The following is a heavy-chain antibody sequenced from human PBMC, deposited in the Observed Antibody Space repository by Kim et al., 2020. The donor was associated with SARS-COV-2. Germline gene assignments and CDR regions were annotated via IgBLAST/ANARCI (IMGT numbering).Heavy chain of an antibody. CDR1: GFTLSTFV. CDR3: AKPDGPDF. CDR2: ITEGVGVT. V-gene: IGHV3-23*01. Sequence: GGSLRLSCAASGFTLSTFVMSWVRQAPGKGLEWVSAITEGVGVTYYADSVKGRFTISRDNSKNTLYLQMNSLRAEDTAIYYCAKPDGPDFWGQGTLVTVS. J-gene: IGHJ5*01.